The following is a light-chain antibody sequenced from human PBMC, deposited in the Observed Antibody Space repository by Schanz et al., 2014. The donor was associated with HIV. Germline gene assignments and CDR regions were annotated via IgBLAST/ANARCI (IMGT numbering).Light chain of an antibody. Sequence: EIVMTQSPATLSVSPGERATLSCRASQSVSSNLAWYQQKPGQAPRLLIYGASTRATGIPARFSGSGSGTEFTLTISSLQSEDFAVYYCQHFGRPPYTFGQGTRLEI. CDR2: GAS. J-gene: IGKJ2*01. CDR3: QHFGRPPYT. CDR1: QSVSSN. V-gene: IGKV3-15*01.